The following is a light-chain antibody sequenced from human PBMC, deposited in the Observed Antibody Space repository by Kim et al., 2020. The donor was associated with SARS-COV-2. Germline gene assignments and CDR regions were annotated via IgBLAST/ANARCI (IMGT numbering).Light chain of an antibody. J-gene: IGKJ2*01. Sequence: DVVLTQSPPSLPVTLGQPASISCRSSQSVVHSSGNTYLNWFQQRPGQSPRRLIYKVSNRDSGVPDRFSGSGSGPDFTLKISRVEAEDVAVYYCMQGTHWPYTFGQGTKLEI. V-gene: IGKV2-30*02. CDR1: QSVVHSSGNTY. CDR2: KVS. CDR3: MQGTHWPYT.